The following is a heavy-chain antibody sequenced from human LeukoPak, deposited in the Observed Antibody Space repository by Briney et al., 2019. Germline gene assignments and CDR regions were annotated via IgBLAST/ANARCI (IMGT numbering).Heavy chain of an antibody. D-gene: IGHD2-2*01. CDR2: ISYDGSNK. V-gene: IGHV3-30*04. Sequence: GRSLRLSCAASGFTFSSYAMHWVRQAPGKGLEWVAVISYDGSNKYYADSVKGRFTISRDNSKNTLYLQMNSLRAEDTAVYYCASVQLYCSSTSCLGVDVWGKGTTVTVSS. CDR3: ASVQLYCSSTSCLGVDV. J-gene: IGHJ6*04. CDR1: GFTFSSYA.